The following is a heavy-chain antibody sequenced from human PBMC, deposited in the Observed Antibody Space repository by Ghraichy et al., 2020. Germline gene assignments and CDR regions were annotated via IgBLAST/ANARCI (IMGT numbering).Heavy chain of an antibody. V-gene: IGHV4-38-2*02. CDR1: GYSISSGYY. Sequence: SETLSLTCTVSGYSISSGYYWGWIRQPPGKGLEWIGSIYHSGSTYYNPSLKSRVTISVDTSKNQFSLKLSSVTAADTAVYYCTSGSGPINWFDPWGQGTLVTVSS. CDR2: IYHSGST. D-gene: IGHD3-10*01. CDR3: TSGSGPINWFDP. J-gene: IGHJ5*02.